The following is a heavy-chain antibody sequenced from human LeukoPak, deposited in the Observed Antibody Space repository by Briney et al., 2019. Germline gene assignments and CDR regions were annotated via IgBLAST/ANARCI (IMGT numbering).Heavy chain of an antibody. Sequence: ASVRVSCKASGYTFSGHYMHRVRQAPGQGLEWMGRINPNSGGTNYAQKFQGRVTMTRDTSISTAYMELNRLRSDDTAVYYCARDRAVAGGEELDYWGQGALVNVSS. J-gene: IGHJ4*02. V-gene: IGHV1-2*06. CDR3: ARDRAVAGGEELDY. CDR2: INPNSGGT. D-gene: IGHD6-19*01. CDR1: GYTFSGHY.